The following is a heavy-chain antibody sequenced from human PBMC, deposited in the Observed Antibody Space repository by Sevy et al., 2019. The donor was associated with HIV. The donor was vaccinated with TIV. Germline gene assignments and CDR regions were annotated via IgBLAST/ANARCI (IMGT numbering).Heavy chain of an antibody. J-gene: IGHJ3*02. D-gene: IGHD1-26*01. Sequence: SETLSLTCTVSGGSISSLNYYWSWIRQHPGKGLEWIGYISYSGRTYYNPSLKSRITISVDTSKNQLSLKLSSVTAADTAVYYWERANAYLASDAFDIWGQGTLVTVSS. CDR1: GGSISSLNYY. V-gene: IGHV4-31*03. CDR3: ERANAYLASDAFDI. CDR2: ISYSGRT.